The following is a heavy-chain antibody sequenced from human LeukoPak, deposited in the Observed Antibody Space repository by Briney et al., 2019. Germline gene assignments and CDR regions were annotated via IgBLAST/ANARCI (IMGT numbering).Heavy chain of an antibody. CDR3: ARWYYYRAETFDY. J-gene: IGHJ4*02. Sequence: MAGGSLRLSCVASGFTFTDYYFTWVRQAPGKGLEWVSTIGSSDAPPYYADSVRGRFTVSRDNAQNSLWLQMNSLRAEDTAIYYCARWYYYRAETFDYWGQGTLVTVSS. CDR1: GFTFTDYY. D-gene: IGHD3-10*01. V-gene: IGHV3-11*01. CDR2: IGSSDAPP.